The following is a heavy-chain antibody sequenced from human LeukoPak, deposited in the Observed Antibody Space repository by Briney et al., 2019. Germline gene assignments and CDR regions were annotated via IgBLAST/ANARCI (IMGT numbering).Heavy chain of an antibody. D-gene: IGHD6-19*01. CDR3: ARTWQWLSWFDP. V-gene: IGHV4-31*03. J-gene: IGHJ5*02. CDR2: IYYSGST. Sequence: PSETLSLTCTVSGGSISSGGYYWSWIRQHPGKGLEWIGYIYYSGSTNYNPSLKSRVTISVDTSKNQFSLKLSSVTAADTAVYYCARTWQWLSWFDPWGQGTLVTVSS. CDR1: GGSISSGGYY.